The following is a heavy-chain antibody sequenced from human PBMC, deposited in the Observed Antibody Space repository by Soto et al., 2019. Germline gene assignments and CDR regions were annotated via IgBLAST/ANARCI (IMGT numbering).Heavy chain of an antibody. J-gene: IGHJ6*02. V-gene: IGHV3-30*18. D-gene: IGHD6-25*01. CDR2: ISYDGSNK. CDR3: AKEGIRGYFYYYGMDV. CDR1: GFTFTSYG. Sequence: GGSLRLSCAASGFTFTSYGMHWVRQAPGKGLEWVAVISYDGSNKYYADSVKGRFTTSRDNSKNTLYLQMNSLRAEDTAVYYCAKEGIRGYFYYYGMDVWGQGTTVTLSS.